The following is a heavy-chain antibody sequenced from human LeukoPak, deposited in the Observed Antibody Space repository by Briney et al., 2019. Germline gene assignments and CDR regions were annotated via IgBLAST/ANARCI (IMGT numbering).Heavy chain of an antibody. V-gene: IGHV4-59*01. CDR1: GGSFSGYY. D-gene: IGHD5-24*01. CDR2: IYYSGST. J-gene: IGHJ3*02. CDR3: ARDGDGYDI. Sequence: PSETLSLTCAVYGGSFSGYYWSWIRQPPGKGLEWIGYIYYSGSTNYNPSLKSRVTISVDTSKNQFSLKLSSVTAADTAVYYCARDGDGYDIWGQGTMVTVSS.